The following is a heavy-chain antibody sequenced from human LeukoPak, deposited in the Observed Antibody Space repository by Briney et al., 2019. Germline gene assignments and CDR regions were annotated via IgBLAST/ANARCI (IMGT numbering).Heavy chain of an antibody. CDR2: IYYSGST. J-gene: IGHJ4*02. CDR3: ARGRYDFWSGYRYFDY. V-gene: IGHV4-39*01. CDR1: GGSISSSSYY. D-gene: IGHD3-3*01. Sequence: SETLSLTCTVSGGSISSSSYYWGWIRQPPGKGLEWIGSIYYSGSTYYNPSLKSRVTISVDTSKNQFSLKLSSVTAADTAVYYCARGRYDFWSGYRYFDYWGQGTLVTVSS.